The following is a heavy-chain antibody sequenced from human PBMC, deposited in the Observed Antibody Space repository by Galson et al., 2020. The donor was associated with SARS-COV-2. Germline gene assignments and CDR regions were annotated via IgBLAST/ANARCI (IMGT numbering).Heavy chain of an antibody. CDR1: GFTFSSYA. Sequence: GESLKISCAASGFTFSSYAMHWVRQAPGKGLEWVAVISYDGSNKYYADSVKGRFTISRDNSKNTLYLQMNSLRAEDTAVYYCARDGNYYDSSGYYYPPGTDGPGNYGMDVWGQGTTVTVSS. J-gene: IGHJ6*02. CDR2: ISYDGSNK. D-gene: IGHD3-22*01. V-gene: IGHV3-30*04. CDR3: ARDGNYYDSSGYYYPPGTDGPGNYGMDV.